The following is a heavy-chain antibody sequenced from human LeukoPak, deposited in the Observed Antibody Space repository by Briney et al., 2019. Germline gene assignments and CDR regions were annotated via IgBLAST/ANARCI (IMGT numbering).Heavy chain of an antibody. CDR2: ITYSGST. Sequence: SETLSLTCTVFGDSISSSTYQWGWIRQPPGKGLEWIGSITYSGSTNYNPSLKSRVTVSVDTSTNQFSLNMRSVTAADTALYYCARYGKGLTSCSGASCLPNELGASDYWGQGTLVTVSS. D-gene: IGHD2-15*01. V-gene: IGHV4-39*01. CDR3: ARYGKGLTSCSGASCLPNELGASDY. J-gene: IGHJ4*02. CDR1: GDSISSSTYQ.